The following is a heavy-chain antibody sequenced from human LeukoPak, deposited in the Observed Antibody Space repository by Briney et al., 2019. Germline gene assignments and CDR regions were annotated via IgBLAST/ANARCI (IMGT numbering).Heavy chain of an antibody. D-gene: IGHD3-22*01. CDR2: ISGSGGST. CDR3: AKSPLPKYYYDSSGYDRDY. CDR1: GFTFSSYA. Sequence: GGSLRLSCAASGFTFSSYAMSWVRQAPGKGLEWVSAISGSGGSTYYADSVKGRFTISRDNSKNTLYLQMNSLRAEDTAVYYCAKSPLPKYYYDSSGYDRDYWGQGTLVTVSS. V-gene: IGHV3-23*01. J-gene: IGHJ4*02.